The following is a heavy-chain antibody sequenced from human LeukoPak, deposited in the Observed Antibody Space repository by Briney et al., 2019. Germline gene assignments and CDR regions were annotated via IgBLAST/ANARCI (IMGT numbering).Heavy chain of an antibody. Sequence: SETLSLTCAVSVGSISSNSYYWGWIRQPPGKGLEWVGSIYFSGSTYYNPSLKSRVTISVDTSKNQFSLKLSSVTAADTAMYYCAKSNGYGLIDYWGQGTLVTVSS. CDR2: IYFSGST. J-gene: IGHJ4*02. D-gene: IGHD5-12*01. CDR3: AKSNGYGLIDY. CDR1: VGSISSNSYY. V-gene: IGHV4-39*01.